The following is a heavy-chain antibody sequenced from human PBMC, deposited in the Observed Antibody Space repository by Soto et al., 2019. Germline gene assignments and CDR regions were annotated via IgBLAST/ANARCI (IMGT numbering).Heavy chain of an antibody. CDR2: ISNDGNNK. Sequence: GGSLRLSCAATGFTFSSYGMDWVRQAPGKGLEWVAVISNDGNNKYYGDSVKGRFTISRDNSKNTLYLQMSSLRAEDTAVYYCAKDRLANPPYYYYYYGMDVCAKGPRSPSP. D-gene: IGHD6-25*01. CDR3: AKDRLANPPYYYYYYGMDV. J-gene: IGHJ6*02. V-gene: IGHV3-30*18. CDR1: GFTFSSYG.